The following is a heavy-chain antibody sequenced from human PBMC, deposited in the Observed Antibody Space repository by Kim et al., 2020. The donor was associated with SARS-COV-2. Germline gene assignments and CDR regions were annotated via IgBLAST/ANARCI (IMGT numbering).Heavy chain of an antibody. D-gene: IGHD1-26*01. J-gene: IGHJ5*02. V-gene: IGHV4-39*01. CDR1: GGSISSSSYY. CDR3: ASSLWLDYWESLAGFDP. CDR2: IYYSGST. Sequence: SETLSLTCTVSGGSISSSSYYWGWIRQPPGKGLEWIGSIYYSGSTYYNPSLKSRVTISVDTSKNQFSLKLSSVTAADTAVYYCASSLWLDYWESLAGFDPWGQGTLVTVSS.